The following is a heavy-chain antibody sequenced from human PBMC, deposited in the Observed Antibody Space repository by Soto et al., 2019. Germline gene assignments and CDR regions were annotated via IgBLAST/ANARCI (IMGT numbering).Heavy chain of an antibody. CDR2: TYYRSKWYN. CDR1: GDSVSSNIAA. D-gene: IGHD1-26*01. Sequence: PSERMSLACALCGDSVSSNIAAWNWIRQSPSRGLEWLGRTYYRSKWYNDYAVSVKSRITINPDTSKNQFSLQLNSVTPEDTAVYYCARTETSIMGATNAFDIWGQGTMVTVSS. J-gene: IGHJ3*02. CDR3: ARTETSIMGATNAFDI. V-gene: IGHV6-1*01.